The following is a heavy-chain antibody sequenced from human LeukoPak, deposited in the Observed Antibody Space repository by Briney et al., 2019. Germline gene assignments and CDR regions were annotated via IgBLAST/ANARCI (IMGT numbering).Heavy chain of an antibody. D-gene: IGHD2-21*01. Sequence: PSETLSLTCTVSGGSISSYYWSWIRQPPGKGLEWIGYIYYSGSTYYNPSLKSRVTISVDTSKNQFSLKLSSVTAADTAVYYCVAGYSYFDYWGQGTLVTVSS. V-gene: IGHV4-59*06. J-gene: IGHJ4*02. CDR3: VAGYSYFDY. CDR1: GGSISSYY. CDR2: IYYSGST.